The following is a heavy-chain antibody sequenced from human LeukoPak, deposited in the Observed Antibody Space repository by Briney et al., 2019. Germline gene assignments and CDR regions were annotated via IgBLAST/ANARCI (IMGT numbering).Heavy chain of an antibody. D-gene: IGHD6-6*01. Sequence: PSETLSLTWAVYGGSFSGYYWSWIRQPPGKGLEWIGEINHSGSTNYNTSLKSRVTISVDTSKNQFSLKLSSVTAADTAVYYCARLRLGYWGQGTLVTVSS. V-gene: IGHV4-34*01. CDR2: INHSGST. CDR3: ARLRLGY. J-gene: IGHJ4*02. CDR1: GGSFSGYY.